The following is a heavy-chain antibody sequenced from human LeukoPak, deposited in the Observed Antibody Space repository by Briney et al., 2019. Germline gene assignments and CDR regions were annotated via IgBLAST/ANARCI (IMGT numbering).Heavy chain of an antibody. CDR1: GFTFSSYA. CDR3: AKPPYDSDAFDI. D-gene: IGHD3-3*01. Sequence: VGSLRLSCAASGFTFSSYAMSWVRQAPGKGLEWVSAISGSGGSTYYADFVKGRFTISRDNSKNTLYLQMNSLRAEDTAVYYCAKPPYDSDAFDIWGQGTMVTVSS. V-gene: IGHV3-23*01. CDR2: ISGSGGST. J-gene: IGHJ3*02.